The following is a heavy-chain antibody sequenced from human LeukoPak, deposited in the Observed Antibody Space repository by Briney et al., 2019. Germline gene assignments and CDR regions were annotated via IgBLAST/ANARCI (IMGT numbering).Heavy chain of an antibody. Sequence: GGSLRLSCVASGFTFSTYEMNWVRQAPGKGLEWVSYISSTVTTVYYADSVKGRFTMSRDNAKNSLYLQMNSLTAEDTAVYYCAGDLDVRGVYFDYWGQGALVTVS. J-gene: IGHJ4*02. CDR1: GFTFSTYE. D-gene: IGHD3-10*01. CDR2: ISSTVTTV. V-gene: IGHV3-48*03. CDR3: AGDLDVRGVYFDY.